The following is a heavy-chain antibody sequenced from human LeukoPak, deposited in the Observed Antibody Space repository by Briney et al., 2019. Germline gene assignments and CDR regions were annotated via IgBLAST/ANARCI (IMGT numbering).Heavy chain of an antibody. CDR1: GFTFSSYA. D-gene: IGHD3-3*01. Sequence: GGSLRLSCAASGFTFSSYAIHWVRQAPGKGLEWVAVISYDGSNKYYADSVKGRFTVSRDNSKNTLYLQMNSLRAEDTAVYYCARGISGSGYYHFDYWGQGTLVTVSS. V-gene: IGHV3-30*04. J-gene: IGHJ4*02. CDR3: ARGISGSGYYHFDY. CDR2: ISYDGSNK.